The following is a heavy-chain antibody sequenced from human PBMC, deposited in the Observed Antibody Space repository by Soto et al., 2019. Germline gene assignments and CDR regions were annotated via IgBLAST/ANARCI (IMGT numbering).Heavy chain of an antibody. CDR2: ITNKANRYTT. Sequence: EVQLVESGGGLVQPGGSLRLSCVASGFTFSDHYMDWVRQAPGKGLEWVGRITNKANRYTTEYAASVKVRFTNSRDDSQNSLCLQMNSLKTEDTALYSCVAIRTVAGYWGQGTMVTVSS. V-gene: IGHV3-72*01. CDR1: GFTFSDHY. D-gene: IGHD6-19*01. CDR3: VAIRTVAGY. J-gene: IGHJ4*02.